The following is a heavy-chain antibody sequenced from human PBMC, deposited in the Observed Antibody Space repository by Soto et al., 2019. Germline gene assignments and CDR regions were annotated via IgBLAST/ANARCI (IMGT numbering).Heavy chain of an antibody. J-gene: IGHJ5*02. Sequence: SETLSLTCTVSGGSISSYYWSWIRQPPGKGLEWIGYIYYSGSTNYNPSLKSRVTISVDTSKNQFSLKLSSVTAADTAVHYCARARIQLSLNWFDPWGQGALVTVSS. CDR2: IYYSGST. V-gene: IGHV4-59*01. CDR1: GGSISSYY. CDR3: ARARIQLSLNWFDP. D-gene: IGHD5-18*01.